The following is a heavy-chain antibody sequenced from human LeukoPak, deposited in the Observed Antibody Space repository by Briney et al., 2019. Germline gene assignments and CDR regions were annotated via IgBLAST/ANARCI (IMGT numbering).Heavy chain of an antibody. V-gene: IGHV3-7*03. Sequence: GGSLRLSCEGSGFAFDKYWISWVRQAPGKGLEWVANIKEDGSEKEFLDSVKGRFTISRDNSKKSVYLQMNSLRAEDTAVYYCARDVNRGVFGMWGQGTRVTVSS. J-gene: IGHJ3*02. CDR2: IKEDGSEK. CDR1: GFAFDKYW. CDR3: ARDVNRGVFGM.